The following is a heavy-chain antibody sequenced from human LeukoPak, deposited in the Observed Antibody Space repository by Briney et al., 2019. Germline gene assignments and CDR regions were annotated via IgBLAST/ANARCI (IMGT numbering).Heavy chain of an antibody. CDR2: ISGSGGST. CDR1: GFTFSSYA. CDR3: AKDPYYYGSGTTILDY. Sequence: GGSLRLSCAASGFTFSSYAMSWVRQAPGKGLEWVSAISGSGGSTYYADSVKSRFTISRDNSKNTLYLQMNSLRAEDTAVYYCAKDPYYYGSGTTILDYWGQGTLVTVSS. V-gene: IGHV3-23*01. J-gene: IGHJ4*02. D-gene: IGHD3-10*01.